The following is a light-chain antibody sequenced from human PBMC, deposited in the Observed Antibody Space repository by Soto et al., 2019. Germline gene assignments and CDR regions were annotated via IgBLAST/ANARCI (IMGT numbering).Light chain of an antibody. CDR1: QDIGNY. CDR3: QQYDNLPRT. Sequence: DIQMTQSPSSLSASVGDRVTITCQASQDIGNYLNWYQHKPGKAPKLLLYDASTLQTWVPSRFSGSASGTDFTFTISSLQPEDIATYYWQQYDNLPRTFGQGTKLDVK. CDR2: DAS. V-gene: IGKV1-33*01. J-gene: IGKJ2*02.